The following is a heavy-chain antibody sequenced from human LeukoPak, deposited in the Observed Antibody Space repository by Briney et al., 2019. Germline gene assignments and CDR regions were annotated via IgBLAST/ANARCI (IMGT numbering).Heavy chain of an antibody. CDR1: GYTFTSYY. CDR3: ARGRGDGYNFDY. J-gene: IGHJ4*02. V-gene: IGHV1-46*01. CDR2: INPSGGST. D-gene: IGHD5-24*01. Sequence: SVKVSCKASGYTFTSYYMHWVRQPPGQGLEWMGIINPSGGSTSYGQKFQGRVNLHRDTSTSAVYMELSSVRSEDTAVYYCARGRGDGYNFDYWGQGTLVTVSS.